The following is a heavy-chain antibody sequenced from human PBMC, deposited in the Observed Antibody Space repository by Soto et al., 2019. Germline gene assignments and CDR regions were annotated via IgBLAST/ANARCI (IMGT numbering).Heavy chain of an antibody. CDR1: GFTFSGSS. Sequence: EVQLVESGGGLVQPGGSLKLSCVASGFTFSGSSMHWVRQASGKGLEWVGRIRNKANSYATAYAASVTSRFTISRDDSNNPAYLQMNSLKTEDTAVYYCTSHSPEDMIRKWGQGTLVTVSS. CDR3: TSHSPEDMIRK. J-gene: IGHJ4*02. CDR2: IRNKANSYAT. V-gene: IGHV3-73*02. D-gene: IGHD2-15*01.